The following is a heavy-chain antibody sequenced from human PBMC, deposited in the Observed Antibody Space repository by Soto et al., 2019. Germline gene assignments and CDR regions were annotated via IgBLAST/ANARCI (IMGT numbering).Heavy chain of an antibody. J-gene: IGHJ6*01. D-gene: IGHD3-10*01. Sequence: QVQLFESGGGVVQPGRSLRLSCAASGFAFSNYAFHWVRQAPGRGLEWVAVISHDGSDEFYAGSVKGRFIVSRDNSKSTVSLHMDSLSGEDTGIYFWATGAGLLWFGVSSSRGLDVWGEGTTVAVSS. CDR2: ISHDGSDE. CDR3: ATGAGLLWFGVSSSRGLDV. CDR1: GFAFSNYA. V-gene: IGHV3-30-3*01.